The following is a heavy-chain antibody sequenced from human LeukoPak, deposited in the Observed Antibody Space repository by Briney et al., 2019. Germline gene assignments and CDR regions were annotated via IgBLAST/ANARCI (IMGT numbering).Heavy chain of an antibody. J-gene: IGHJ4*02. CDR3: ARVAMSGIGSDDS. CDR1: GYTFTGYY. Sequence: ASVKVSCKASGYTFTGYYVHWVRQAPGQGLEWMGWINPYSGDTNYAQKFQGRVTMTRDTSISTAYMELSSLKSDDTAVYYCARVAMSGIGSDDSWGQGTLVTASS. CDR2: INPYSGDT. V-gene: IGHV1-2*02. D-gene: IGHD1-26*01.